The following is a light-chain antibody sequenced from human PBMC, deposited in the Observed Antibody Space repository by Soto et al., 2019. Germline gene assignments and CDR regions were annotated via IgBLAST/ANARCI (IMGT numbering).Light chain of an antibody. Sequence: EIVLTQSPGTLSLSPGERATLSCRASQSVSSSYLAWYQQKPGQASRLLIYGASSRATGIPDRFSGSGSGTDFALTISRLEREEFAVYYCQQYGSSPPTFGQGTKVEIK. CDR3: QQYGSSPPT. V-gene: IGKV3-20*01. J-gene: IGKJ1*01. CDR2: GAS. CDR1: QSVSSSY.